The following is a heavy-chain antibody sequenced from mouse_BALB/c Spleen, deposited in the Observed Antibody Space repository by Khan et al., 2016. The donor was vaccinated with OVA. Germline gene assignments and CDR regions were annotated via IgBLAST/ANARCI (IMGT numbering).Heavy chain of an antibody. Sequence: VQLQQSGAELVKTGASVKLSCKASGYTFSSYYLYWVKQRPGQGLEWIGKINPNNGGSNFTEKFKNRATLTVAKSSYTAYMQLRSLTSEDSAVYDWTRSGFGSFAFWGQGTLVTVSA. CDR2: INPNNGGS. CDR1: GYTFSSYY. CDR3: TRSGFGSFAF. V-gene: IGHV1-53*01. D-gene: IGHD2-2*01. J-gene: IGHJ3*01.